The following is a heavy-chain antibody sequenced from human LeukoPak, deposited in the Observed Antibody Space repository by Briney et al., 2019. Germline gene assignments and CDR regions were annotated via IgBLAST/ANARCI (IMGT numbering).Heavy chain of an antibody. V-gene: IGHV1-69*05. D-gene: IGHD3-22*01. CDR1: GGTFSSYA. CDR2: IIPIFGTA. J-gene: IGHJ6*03. CDR3: AREVYYYDSSGSMDV. Sequence: SVKVSCKAAGGTFSSYAISWVRQAPGQGLEWMGSIIPIFGTANYAQKFQGRVTITTDESTSTAYMELSSLRSEDTAVYYCAREVYYYDSSGSMDVWGNGTTVTVSS.